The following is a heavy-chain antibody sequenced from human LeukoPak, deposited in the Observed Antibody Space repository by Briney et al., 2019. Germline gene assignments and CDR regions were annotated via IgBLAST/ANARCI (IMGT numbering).Heavy chain of an antibody. CDR3: ARANFLYCSSSTCLFDY. J-gene: IGHJ4*02. CDR2: IDPNDGDT. D-gene: IGHD2-2*01. Sequence: ASVKVSCKASGYTFTDYYMHWVRQAPGRGFEWMGWIDPNDGDTNYAQKFQGRVTMTRDTSISTAHMEVSRLRSDDTAVYYCARANFLYCSSSTCLFDYWGQGTLVTVSS. CDR1: GYTFTDYY. V-gene: IGHV1-2*02.